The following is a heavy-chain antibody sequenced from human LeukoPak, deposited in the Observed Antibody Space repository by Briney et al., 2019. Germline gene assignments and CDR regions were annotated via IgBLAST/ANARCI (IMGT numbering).Heavy chain of an antibody. Sequence: GKSLRLSCAASGFTFSSYAMHWVRQAPGKGLEWVAVISYDGSNKYYADSVKGRFTISRDTSKNTLYLQMNSLRAEDTAMYYCVREDLGVDYWGQGTLVTVSS. CDR1: GFTFSSYA. CDR3: VREDLGVDY. CDR2: ISYDGSNK. D-gene: IGHD1-26*01. V-gene: IGHV3-30*14. J-gene: IGHJ4*02.